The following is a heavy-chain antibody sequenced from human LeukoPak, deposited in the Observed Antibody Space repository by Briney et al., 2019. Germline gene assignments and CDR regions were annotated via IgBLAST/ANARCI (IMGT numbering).Heavy chain of an antibody. Sequence: PSETLSLTCTVSGYSISSGYYWGWIRQPPGKGLEWIGSIYHSGSTYYNPSLKSRVTISVDTSKNQFSLKLSSVTAADTAVYYCARLDSVAVVGYWGQGTLVTVSS. D-gene: IGHD6-19*01. CDR2: IYHSGST. CDR1: GYSISSGYY. CDR3: ARLDSVAVVGY. J-gene: IGHJ4*02. V-gene: IGHV4-38-2*02.